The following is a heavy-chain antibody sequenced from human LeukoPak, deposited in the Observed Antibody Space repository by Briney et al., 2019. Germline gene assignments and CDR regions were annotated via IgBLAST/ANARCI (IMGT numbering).Heavy chain of an antibody. J-gene: IGHJ4*02. CDR1: EFTFSSYG. D-gene: IGHD4-17*01. Sequence: GGSLRLSCVASEFTFSSYGMHWVRQAPGKGLEWVSVIYSGGSTYYADSVKGRFTISRDNSKNTLYLQMNSLRAEDTAVYYCARAHGDYTTWGQGTLVTVSS. CDR2: IYSGGST. V-gene: IGHV3-NL1*01. CDR3: ARAHGDYTT.